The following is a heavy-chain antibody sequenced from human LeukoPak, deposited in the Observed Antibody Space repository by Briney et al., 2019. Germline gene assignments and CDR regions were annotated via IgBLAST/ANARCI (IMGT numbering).Heavy chain of an antibody. CDR3: AKVPDTSGWYEFDD. CDR2: ISGSGGST. V-gene: IGHV3-23*01. D-gene: IGHD6-19*01. CDR1: GFTFSDYA. J-gene: IGHJ4*02. Sequence: PGGSLRLSCAASGFTFSDYAMSWVRQAPGKGVDWVSAISGSGGSTYYADSVKGRFTISRDNSKNTLYLQMNSLRAEDTAVYYCAKVPDTSGWYEFDDWGQGTLVTVSS.